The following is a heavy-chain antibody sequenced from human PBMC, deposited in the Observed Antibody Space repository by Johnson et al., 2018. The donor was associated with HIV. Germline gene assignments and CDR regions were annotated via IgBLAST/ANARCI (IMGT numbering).Heavy chain of an antibody. CDR1: GFTFSSYG. Sequence: QVQLVESGGGVVQPGRSLRLSCAASGFTFSSYGMHWVRQATGKGLEWVAVIWYDGSNKYYVDSVKGRFTISRDNAKNSLYLQMNSLRAEDTAVYYCARDYYDSSGFDAFDIWGQGTMVTVSS. V-gene: IGHV3-33*01. CDR3: ARDYYDSSGFDAFDI. D-gene: IGHD3-22*01. CDR2: IWYDGSNK. J-gene: IGHJ3*02.